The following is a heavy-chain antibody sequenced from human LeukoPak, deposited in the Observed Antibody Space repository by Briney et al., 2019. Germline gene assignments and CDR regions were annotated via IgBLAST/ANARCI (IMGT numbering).Heavy chain of an antibody. D-gene: IGHD3-10*01. J-gene: IGHJ5*02. CDR1: GFTVSSNY. Sequence: GGSLRLSCAASGFTVSSNYMSWVRQVPGKGLEWVSGISGSGNTTFYADSVKGRFTISRDNSKTTLYLQMSSLRAEDTGVYYCANSRGSDWFDPWGQGTLVTVSS. V-gene: IGHV3-23*01. CDR2: ISGSGNTT. CDR3: ANSRGSDWFDP.